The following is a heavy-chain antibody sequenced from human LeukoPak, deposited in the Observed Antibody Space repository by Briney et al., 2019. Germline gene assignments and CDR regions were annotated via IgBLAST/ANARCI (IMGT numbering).Heavy chain of an antibody. J-gene: IGHJ3*02. CDR2: INPNSGGT. CDR3: ARVIALRLGGGPGAFDI. CDR1: GYTFTGYY. Sequence: ASVKVSCKASGYTFTGYYMHWVRQAPGQGLEWMGWINPNSGGTNYAQKFQGRVTMTRDTSISTAYMELSRLRSDDTAVYYCARVIALRLGGGPGAFDIWGQGTMVTVSS. D-gene: IGHD3-16*01. V-gene: IGHV1-2*02.